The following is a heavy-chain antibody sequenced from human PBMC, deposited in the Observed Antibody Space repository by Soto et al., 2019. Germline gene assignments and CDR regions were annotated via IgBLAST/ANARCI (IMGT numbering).Heavy chain of an antibody. CDR1: GGSISSGGYS. CDR3: ASRPLFGR. Sequence: SETLSLTCAVSGGSISSGGYSWSWIRQPPGKGLEWIGYIYHSGSTYYNPSLKSRVTISVDRSKNQFSLKLSSVTAADTAVYYCASRPLFGRWGQGTLVTVSS. D-gene: IGHD3-3*01. J-gene: IGHJ4*02. CDR2: IYHSGST. V-gene: IGHV4-30-2*01.